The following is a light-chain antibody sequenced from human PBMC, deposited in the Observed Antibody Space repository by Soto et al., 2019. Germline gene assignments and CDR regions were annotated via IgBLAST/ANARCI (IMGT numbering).Light chain of an antibody. CDR3: QAWDSRPVV. J-gene: IGLJ2*01. CDR1: KLGDKY. Sequence: SYELTQPPSVSVAPGQTASITCSGDKLGDKYACWYQQKPGQSPVLVIYQDSKRPSVIPERFSGSNSGNTATLTISGTQAMDEADYYCQAWDSRPVVFGGGTKVTVL. CDR2: QDS. V-gene: IGLV3-1*01.